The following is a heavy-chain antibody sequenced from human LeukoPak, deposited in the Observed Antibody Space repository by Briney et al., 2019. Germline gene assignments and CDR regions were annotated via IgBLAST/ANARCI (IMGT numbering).Heavy chain of an antibody. J-gene: IGHJ3*02. CDR1: GFTFSSYG. Sequence: GGSLRLSCAASGFTFSSYGMHWVRQAPGKGLGWVAVIWYDGSNKYYADSVKGRFTISRDNSKNTLYLQMNSLRAEDTAVYYCARAEVSKATPGAFDIWGQGTMVTVSS. CDR3: ARAEVSKATPGAFDI. CDR2: IWYDGSNK. D-gene: IGHD2/OR15-2a*01. V-gene: IGHV3-33*01.